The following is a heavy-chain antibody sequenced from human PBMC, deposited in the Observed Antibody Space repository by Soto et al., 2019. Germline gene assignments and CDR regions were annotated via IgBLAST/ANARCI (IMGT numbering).Heavy chain of an antibody. V-gene: IGHV2-5*02. Sequence: QITLKESGPPLVKPTQTLTLTCTFSAFSLSSTRMAVGWIRQPPGKTLEWLALIYWDDDKLYSPFLKSRLTITKATAKTQVVLTMSNMDAVDTARYFCAYIVVGGLGYYFDYWGQGTLVTVSS. CDR2: IYWDDDK. CDR3: AYIVVGGLGYYFDY. CDR1: AFSLSSTRMA. D-gene: IGHD2-15*01. J-gene: IGHJ4*02.